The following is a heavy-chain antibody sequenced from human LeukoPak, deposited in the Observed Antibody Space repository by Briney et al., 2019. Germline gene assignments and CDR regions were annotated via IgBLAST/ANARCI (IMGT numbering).Heavy chain of an antibody. J-gene: IGHJ4*02. Sequence: SETLSLTCTVSGGSLSSSSYYWGWIRPPPGTGLEWIGSFYYSGSTYYNPSLKSRVTISVDTSKNQFSLKLNSVTAADTAVYYCARHRSSYGQTHHFDHWGQGTLVTVSS. D-gene: IGHD5-18*01. V-gene: IGHV4-39*01. CDR1: GGSLSSSSYY. CDR3: ARHRSSYGQTHHFDH. CDR2: FYYSGST.